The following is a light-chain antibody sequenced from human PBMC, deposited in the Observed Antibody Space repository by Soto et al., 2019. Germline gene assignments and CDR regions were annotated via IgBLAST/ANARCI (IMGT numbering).Light chain of an antibody. CDR2: DAS. CDR3: QQRSNWQGYT. Sequence: EIVLTQSPATLSLSPGERATLSCRASQSVSSYLAWYKQKPGQAPRLLIYDASNRATGIPARFSGSGSGTDFTLTISSLEPEDFAVYYCQQRSNWQGYTFGQGTKLEIK. CDR1: QSVSSY. V-gene: IGKV3-11*01. J-gene: IGKJ2*01.